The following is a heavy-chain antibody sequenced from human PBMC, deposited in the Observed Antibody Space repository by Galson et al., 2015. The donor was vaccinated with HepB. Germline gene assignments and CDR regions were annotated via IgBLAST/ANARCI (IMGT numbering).Heavy chain of an antibody. J-gene: IGHJ4*02. CDR2: ISGYNGNT. V-gene: IGHV1-18*01. CDR3: ARDPRIVSTGQFYYFDF. D-gene: IGHD1-1*01. CDR1: GYNFFNNG. Sequence: SVKVSCKASGYNFFNNGISWVRQAPGQGLEWMGWISGYNGNTDYAQKFQGRVTLTTDTSTSTVYMELRSLGSDDTAMYYCARDPRIVSTGQFYYFDFWGQGTLVTVPS.